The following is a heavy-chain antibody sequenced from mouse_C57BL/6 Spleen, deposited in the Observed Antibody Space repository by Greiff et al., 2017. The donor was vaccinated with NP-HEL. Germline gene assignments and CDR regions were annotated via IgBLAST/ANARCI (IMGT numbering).Heavy chain of an antibody. Sequence: VQLQQSGPELVKPGASVKIPCKASGYTFTDYNMDWVKQSHGKSLEWIGDINPNNGGTIYNQKFKGKATLTVDKSSSTAYMELRSLTSEDTAVYYCARSILSTDAMDYWGQGTSVTVSS. D-gene: IGHD2-1*01. V-gene: IGHV1-18*01. CDR2: INPNNGGT. CDR1: GYTFTDYN. CDR3: ARSILSTDAMDY. J-gene: IGHJ4*01.